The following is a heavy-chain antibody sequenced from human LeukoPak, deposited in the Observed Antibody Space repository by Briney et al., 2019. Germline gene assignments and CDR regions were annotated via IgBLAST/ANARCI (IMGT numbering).Heavy chain of an antibody. CDR3: AKDGQKQWLKPSYFDY. V-gene: IGHV3-23*01. J-gene: IGHJ4*02. Sequence: TGGSLRLSCAASGFTFSSYAMSWVRQAPGKGLEWVSAISGSGGSTYYADSVKGRFTISRDNSKNTLYLQMNSLRAEDTAVYYCAKDGQKQWLKPSYFDYWGQGTLVTVSS. CDR1: GFTFSSYA. D-gene: IGHD6-19*01. CDR2: ISGSGGST.